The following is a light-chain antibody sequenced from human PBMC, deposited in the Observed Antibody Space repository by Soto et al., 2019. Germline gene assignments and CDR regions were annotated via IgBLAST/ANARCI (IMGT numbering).Light chain of an antibody. CDR3: SSFTNSGTVV. J-gene: IGLJ2*01. V-gene: IGLV2-14*01. Sequence: QSALTQPASVSGSPGQSITISCTGTSSDVGGHNYVSWYQQHPGKAPKNMIYEVNNGPSGVSDRFSGPKSGNTASLTISGLQAEDEAYYYCSSFTNSGTVVFGGGTNVTVL. CDR1: SSDVGGHNY. CDR2: EVN.